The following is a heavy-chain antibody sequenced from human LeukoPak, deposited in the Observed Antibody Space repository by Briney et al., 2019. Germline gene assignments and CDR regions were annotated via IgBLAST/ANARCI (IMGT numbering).Heavy chain of an antibody. CDR3: ARDLRTMSY. CDR2: IYSGGST. V-gene: IGHV3-66*02. J-gene: IGHJ4*02. D-gene: IGHD1-1*01. CDR1: GFTVSRNY. Sequence: GGSLRLSCAVSGFTVSRNYMSWVRQAPGKGLEWVSVIYSGGSTYYADSVKGRFTISRDNSKNTLYLQMNSLRAEDTAVYYCARDLRTMSYWGQGTLVTVSS.